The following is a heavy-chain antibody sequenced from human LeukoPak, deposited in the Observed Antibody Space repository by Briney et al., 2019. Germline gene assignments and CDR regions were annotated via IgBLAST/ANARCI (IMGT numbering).Heavy chain of an antibody. CDR1: GFTFSSYE. J-gene: IGHJ5*02. CDR2: ISSSGSTI. CDR3: AREDYDFWSGYNWFDP. V-gene: IGHV3-48*03. D-gene: IGHD3-3*01. Sequence: PGGSLRLSCAASGFTFSSYEMNWVRQAPGKGLGWVSYISSSGSTIYYADSVKGRFTISRDNAKNSLYLQMNSLRAEDTAVYYCAREDYDFWSGYNWFDPWGQGTLVTVSS.